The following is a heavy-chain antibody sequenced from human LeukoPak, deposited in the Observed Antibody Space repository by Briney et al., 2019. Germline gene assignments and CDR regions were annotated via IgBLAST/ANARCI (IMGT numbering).Heavy chain of an antibody. CDR1: GGSISSGGYS. V-gene: IGHV4-61*02. D-gene: IGHD3-3*01. CDR2: IYTSGST. J-gene: IGHJ3*02. CDR3: ARFLGAFDI. Sequence: SQTLSLTCAVSGGSISSGGYSWSWIRQPAGKGLEWIGRIYTSGSTNYNPSLKSRVTISVDTSKNQFSLKLSSVTAADTAVYYCARFLGAFDIWGQGTMVTVSS.